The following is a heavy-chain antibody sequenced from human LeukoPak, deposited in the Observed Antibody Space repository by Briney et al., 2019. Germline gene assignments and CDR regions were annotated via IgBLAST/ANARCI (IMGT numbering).Heavy chain of an antibody. V-gene: IGHV3-33*06. CDR1: GFTFSSYG. Sequence: PGRSLRLSCAASGFTFSSYGMHWVRQAPGKGLEWVAVIWYDGSNKYYADSVKGRFTISRDNSKNTLYLQMNSLRAEDTAVYYCAKRLNDYGNLRDYWGQGTLVTVSS. D-gene: IGHD4-11*01. J-gene: IGHJ4*02. CDR3: AKRLNDYGNLRDY. CDR2: IWYDGSNK.